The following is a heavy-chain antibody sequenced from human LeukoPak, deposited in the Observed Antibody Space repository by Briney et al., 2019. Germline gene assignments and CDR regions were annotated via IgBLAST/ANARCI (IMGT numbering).Heavy chain of an antibody. Sequence: ASVKVSCKASGYTFTGYYMHWVRQAPGQGLEWMGWINPNSGGTNYAQKFQGRVTMTRDTSISTAYMELSRLRSDDTAVYYCAAGDDDFWSGYYHYWGQGTLVTVSS. CDR3: AAGDDDFWSGYYHY. CDR1: GYTFTGYY. CDR2: INPNSGGT. J-gene: IGHJ4*02. V-gene: IGHV1-2*02. D-gene: IGHD3-3*01.